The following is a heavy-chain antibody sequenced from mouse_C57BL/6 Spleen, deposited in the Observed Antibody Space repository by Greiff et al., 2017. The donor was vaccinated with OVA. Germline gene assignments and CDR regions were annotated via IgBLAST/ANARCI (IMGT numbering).Heavy chain of an antibody. V-gene: IGHV5-17*01. CDR1: GFTFSDYG. CDR3: ARSRDYGSSQFAY. J-gene: IGHJ3*01. D-gene: IGHD1-1*01. CDR2: ISSGSSTI. Sequence: EVQLVESGGGLVKPGGSLKLSCAASGFTFSDYGMHWVRQAPEKGLEWVAYISSGSSTIYYADTVKGRFTISRDNAKTTLFRQMTSLRSEDTAMYYCARSRDYGSSQFAYWGQGTLVTVSA.